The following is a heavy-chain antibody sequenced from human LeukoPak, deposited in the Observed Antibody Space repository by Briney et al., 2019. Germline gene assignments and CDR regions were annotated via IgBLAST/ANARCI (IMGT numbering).Heavy chain of an antibody. CDR2: IYYSGST. CDR1: GGSIGSYY. Sequence: SETLSLTCTVSGGSIGSYYWSWIRQPPGKGLEWIGYIYYSGSTKYKPSLKSRVTISVDTSKNQFSLKLSSVTAADTAVYYCARGRFLDAFDIWGQGTMVTVSS. J-gene: IGHJ3*02. D-gene: IGHD3-3*01. CDR3: ARGRFLDAFDI. V-gene: IGHV4-59*01.